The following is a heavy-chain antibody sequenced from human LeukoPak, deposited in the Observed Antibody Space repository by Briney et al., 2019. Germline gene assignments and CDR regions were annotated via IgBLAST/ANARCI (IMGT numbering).Heavy chain of an antibody. D-gene: IGHD3-10*01. CDR1: GLTFSSYA. J-gene: IGHJ4*02. CDR3: ARYYGSGNFDY. Sequence: GGSLRLSCAASGLTFSSYAMTWVRQAPGKGLEWVANIKEDGGEKYYVDSVKGRFTISRDNAKNSLYLQMNSLRAEDTAVYHCARYYGSGNFDYWGQGTLVTVSS. V-gene: IGHV3-7*04. CDR2: IKEDGGEK.